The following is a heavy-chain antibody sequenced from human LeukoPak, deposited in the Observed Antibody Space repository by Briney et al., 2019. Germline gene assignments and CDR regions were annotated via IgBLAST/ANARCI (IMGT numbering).Heavy chain of an antibody. J-gene: IGHJ5*02. CDR3: VRGVGVSRFNYFDP. D-gene: IGHD5-24*01. CDR1: GFTFNNYP. CDR2: INSNGDST. V-gene: IGHV3-64*04. Sequence: GGSLRLSCSASGFTFNNYPMHWVRRAPGKGLEYVSAINSNGDSTYNADSVKGRFTISRDNSKNTLYLQMNSLRDDDTAVYYCVRGVGVSRFNYFDPWGQGTLVTVSS.